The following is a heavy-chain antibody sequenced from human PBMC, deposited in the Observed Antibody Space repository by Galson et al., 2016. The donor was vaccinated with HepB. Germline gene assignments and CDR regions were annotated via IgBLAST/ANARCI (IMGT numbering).Heavy chain of an antibody. V-gene: IGHV1-69*13. CDR3: ARTHTYDFWSGYYPPLNY. CDR2: IIPFFGTT. CDR1: GGTFSSYA. J-gene: IGHJ4*02. Sequence: SVKVSCKASGGTFSSYAINWVRQAPGQGLEWMGGIIPFFGTTSYAQKFQGRVTITADESTSTAYMELSSLRSEDTAVFYCARTHTYDFWSGYYPPLNYWGQGTPVTVSS. D-gene: IGHD3-3*01.